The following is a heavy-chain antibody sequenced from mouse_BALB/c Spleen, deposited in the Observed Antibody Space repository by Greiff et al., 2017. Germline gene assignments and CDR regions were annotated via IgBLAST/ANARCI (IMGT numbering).Heavy chain of an antibody. CDR2: IYPGDGDT. D-gene: IGHD1-3*01. Sequence: QVQLQQSGAELARPGASVTLSCKASGYTITSYWMQWVKQRPGQGLEWIGAIYPGDGDTSYTLKFKGKATLTADKSSSTAYMQLSSLASEDSAVYDCARGVGYFDYWGQGTTLTVSS. V-gene: IGHV1-87*01. CDR1: GYTITSYW. CDR3: ARGVGYFDY. J-gene: IGHJ2*01.